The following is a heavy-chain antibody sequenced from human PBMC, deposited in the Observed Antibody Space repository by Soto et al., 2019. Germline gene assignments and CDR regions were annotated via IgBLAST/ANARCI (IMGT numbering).Heavy chain of an antibody. CDR3: AREPSVGFCSITSCYAGDYYYYGMDV. D-gene: IGHD2-2*01. V-gene: IGHV3-20*01. CDR1: GFTFDNYA. Sequence: PGGSLRLSCAASGFTFDNYAMSWVRQAPGKGLEWVSGINWDGGSTASADSVKGRFTISRDNTKDSLHLQMNSLRAEDTAVYHCAREPSVGFCSITSCYAGDYYYYGMDVWGQGTTVTVSS. CDR2: INWDGGST. J-gene: IGHJ6*02.